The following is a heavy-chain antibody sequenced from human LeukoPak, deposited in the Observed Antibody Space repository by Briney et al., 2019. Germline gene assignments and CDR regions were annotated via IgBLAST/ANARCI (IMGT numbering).Heavy chain of an antibody. Sequence: PGGSLRLSCAASGFTFSRHSINWVRQAPGKGLEWVSSISSSSSYIYYADSVKGRFTISRDNAKNSLYLQMNSLRAEDTAVYYCARELRYFYNWFDPWGQGTLVTVSS. CDR3: ARELRYFYNWFDP. V-gene: IGHV3-21*01. J-gene: IGHJ5*02. CDR2: ISSSSSYI. D-gene: IGHD2/OR15-2a*01. CDR1: GFTFSRHS.